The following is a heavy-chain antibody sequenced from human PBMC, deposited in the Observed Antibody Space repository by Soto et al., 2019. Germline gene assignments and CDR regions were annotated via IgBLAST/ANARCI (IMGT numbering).Heavy chain of an antibody. J-gene: IGHJ5*02. D-gene: IGHD3-9*01. CDR3: ARAILTGYYPAGWFDP. CDR2: IYFRGST. Sequence: QLQLQESGPGLVKPSETLSLTCTVSGGSISSSTYYWGWIRQPPGKGLEWIGSIYFRGSTYYNPSLKSRVPVSVDTSTNHFALKLPSVTAADTAVYYCARAILTGYYPAGWFDPWGQGTLVTVSS. V-gene: IGHV4-39*02. CDR1: GGSISSSTYY.